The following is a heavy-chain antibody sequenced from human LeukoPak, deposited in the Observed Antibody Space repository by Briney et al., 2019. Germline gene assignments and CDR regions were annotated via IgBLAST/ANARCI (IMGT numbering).Heavy chain of an antibody. CDR3: AKDLSSGGGYD. CDR1: GFNFTNYV. CDR2: IGSEGSDK. D-gene: IGHD3-16*01. V-gene: IGHV3-30*02. Sequence: GGSLRLSCPASGFNFTNYVMHWVRQAPGKGREWVSFIGSEGSDKHYADSVKGRFTISRDNSKNTLYLQMNSLRPEDTAVYYCAKDLSSGGGYDWGQGTLVTVSS. J-gene: IGHJ4*02.